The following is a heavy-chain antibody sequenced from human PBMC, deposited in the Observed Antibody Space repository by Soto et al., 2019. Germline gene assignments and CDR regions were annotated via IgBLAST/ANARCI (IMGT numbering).Heavy chain of an antibody. CDR2: IYPGDSDT. Sequence: GESLKISCKGSGYSFTSYWIGWVRQTPGKGLEWMGIIYPGDSDTRYSPSFQGQVTISADKSISTAYLQWSSLKASDTAMYYCARHHWYYYGSGSYYYYGMDVWGQGTTVTVSS. V-gene: IGHV5-51*01. CDR3: ARHHWYYYGSGSYYYYGMDV. D-gene: IGHD3-10*01. J-gene: IGHJ6*02. CDR1: GYSFTSYW.